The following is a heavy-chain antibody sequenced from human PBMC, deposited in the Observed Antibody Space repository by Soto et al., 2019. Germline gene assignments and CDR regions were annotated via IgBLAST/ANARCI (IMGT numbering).Heavy chain of an antibody. CDR3: ARALVVVVDHGDSYIWFDP. J-gene: IGHJ5*02. CDR2: IYYSGST. D-gene: IGHD2-15*01. CDR1: GGSISSYY. Sequence: SETLSLTCTVSGGSISSYYWSWIRQPPGKGLEWIGYIYYSGSTNYNPSLKSRVTISVDTSKKQFSLKLSSVTAADTAVYYCARALVVVVDHGDSYIWFDPWGQGTLVPVS. V-gene: IGHV4-59*01.